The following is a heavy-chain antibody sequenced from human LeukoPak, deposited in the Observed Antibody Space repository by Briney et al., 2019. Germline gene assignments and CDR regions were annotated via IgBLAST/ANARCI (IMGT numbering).Heavy chain of an antibody. CDR1: GFTFSSYA. CDR3: AKGMDYDSSGPLDY. D-gene: IGHD3-22*01. Sequence: GGSLRLSCAASGFTFSSYAMTWVRHSSGKGLDWVSAISGGGGSTYYADSVKGRFTISRDNSKNTLYLHINSLRAEDTAVYYCAKGMDYDSSGPLDYWGQGTLVTVSS. J-gene: IGHJ4*02. V-gene: IGHV3-23*01. CDR2: ISGGGGST.